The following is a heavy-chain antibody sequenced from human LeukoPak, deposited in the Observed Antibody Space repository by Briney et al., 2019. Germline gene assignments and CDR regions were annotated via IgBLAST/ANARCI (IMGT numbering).Heavy chain of an antibody. CDR2: IIPIFGIA. V-gene: IGHV1-69*04. CDR3: ARLLVDTANKFAEHYFDY. CDR1: GGTFSGYA. J-gene: IGHJ4*02. D-gene: IGHD5-18*01. Sequence: SVKVSCKASGGTFSGYAISWVRQAPGQGLEWMGRIIPIFGIANYAQKFQGRVTITADKSTSTAYMELSSLRSEDTAVYYCARLLVDTANKFAEHYFDYWGQGTLVTVSP.